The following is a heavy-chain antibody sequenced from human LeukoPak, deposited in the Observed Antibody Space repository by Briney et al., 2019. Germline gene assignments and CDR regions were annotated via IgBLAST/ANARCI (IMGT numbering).Heavy chain of an antibody. CDR2: ISGNGAST. D-gene: IGHD1-26*01. Sequence: PGGSLRLSCSASGFTFITYAISSGRQAPGKGLEWVSGISGNGASTSYADSVKGRVTISRHNSKNTRYLQMSSLTAEDTAVYYCAKVEAFSYYYLDYWGQGTLVTVSS. J-gene: IGHJ4*02. CDR1: GFTFITYA. V-gene: IGHV3-23*01. CDR3: AKVEAFSYYYLDY.